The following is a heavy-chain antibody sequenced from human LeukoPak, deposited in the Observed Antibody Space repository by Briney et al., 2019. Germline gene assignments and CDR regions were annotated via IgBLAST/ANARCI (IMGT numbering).Heavy chain of an antibody. CDR1: GGSISGYY. D-gene: IGHD4-17*01. Sequence: SETLSLTCTVSGGSISGYYWNWIRQPPGKGLEWIGYISYTGSTNYNPSLKSRVTVSLDTSKKQFSLKLTSVNAADTALYYCARAYGDYSYYFDLWGQGILVTVSS. J-gene: IGHJ4*02. V-gene: IGHV4-59*01. CDR3: ARAYGDYSYYFDL. CDR2: ISYTGST.